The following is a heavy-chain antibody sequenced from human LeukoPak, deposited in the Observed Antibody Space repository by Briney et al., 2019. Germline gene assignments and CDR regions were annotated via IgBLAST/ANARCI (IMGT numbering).Heavy chain of an antibody. V-gene: IGHV1-2*02. D-gene: IGHD5-24*01. Sequence: ASVKVSCMASGYTFTDYYIHWVRQAPGQGLEWMAWINPNSGGTYYAQNFHDRITLTRDTSISTAYMELSRLRSEDTAVYYCATMAAPFDYWGQGTLVTVSS. J-gene: IGHJ4*02. CDR1: GYTFTDYY. CDR2: INPNSGGT. CDR3: ATMAAPFDY.